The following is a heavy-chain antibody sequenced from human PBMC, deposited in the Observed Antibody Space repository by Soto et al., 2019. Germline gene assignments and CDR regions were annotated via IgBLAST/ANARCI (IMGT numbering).Heavy chain of an antibody. J-gene: IGHJ3*02. CDR2: IYPGDSDT. CDR3: ARLRLGSVDNGFDI. V-gene: IGHV5-51*01. Sequence: PGESLKISCKGPGHLFNNHWIGWVRQTPGKGLEWMGIIYPGDSDTRYSPSFQGQVTISADKSISTAYLQWSSLKASDTAMYYCARLRLGSVDNGFDIWGQGTMVTVSS. D-gene: IGHD2-15*01. CDR1: GHLFNNHW.